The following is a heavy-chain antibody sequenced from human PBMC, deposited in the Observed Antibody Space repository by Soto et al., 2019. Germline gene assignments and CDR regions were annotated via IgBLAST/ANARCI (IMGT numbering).Heavy chain of an antibody. Sequence: QVQLVESGGGVVQPGRSLRLSCAASGFTFSSYGMHWVRQAPGKGLEWVAVIWYDGSNKYYADSVKGRFTISRDNSKNTLYLQMNSLRAEDTAVYYCARENPYRTNSGHLGYWGQGTLVTVSS. V-gene: IGHV3-33*01. CDR1: GFTFSSYG. D-gene: IGHD3-9*01. CDR3: ARENPYRTNSGHLGY. CDR2: IWYDGSNK. J-gene: IGHJ4*02.